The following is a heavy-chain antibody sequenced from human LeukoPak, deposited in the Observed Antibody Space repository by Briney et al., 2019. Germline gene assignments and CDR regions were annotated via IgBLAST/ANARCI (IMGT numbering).Heavy chain of an antibody. CDR3: AKDHSYGDYINYFDY. V-gene: IGHV3-30*02. Sequence: GGSLRLSCAASGFTFSSYAMSWVRQAPGKGLEWVAFIRYDGSNKYYADSVKGRFTISRDNSKNTLYLQMNSLRAEDTAVYYCAKDHSYGDYINYFDYWGQGTLVTVSS. CDR2: IRYDGSNK. J-gene: IGHJ4*02. CDR1: GFTFSSYA. D-gene: IGHD4-17*01.